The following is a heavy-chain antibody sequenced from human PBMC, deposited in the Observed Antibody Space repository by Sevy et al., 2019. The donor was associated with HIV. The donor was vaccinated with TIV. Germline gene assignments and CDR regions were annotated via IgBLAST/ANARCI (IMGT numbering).Heavy chain of an antibody. J-gene: IGHJ4*02. CDR2: ISWDGGST. D-gene: IGHD3-16*01. Sequence: GGSLRLSCAASGFTFDDHTMHWVRQPPGKGLEWVSLISWDGGSTYYADSVKGRFTISRDNSKNSLFLQMNSLGAEDNALYYCAKGMASEGGGAYYFDYWGQGTLVTVSS. V-gene: IGHV3-43*01. CDR1: GFTFDDHT. CDR3: AKGMASEGGGAYYFDY.